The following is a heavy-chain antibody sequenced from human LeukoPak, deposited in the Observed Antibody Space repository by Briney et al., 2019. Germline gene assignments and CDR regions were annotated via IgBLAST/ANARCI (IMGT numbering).Heavy chain of an antibody. CDR2: ISGSGGST. CDR1: GFTFSSYA. Sequence: GGSLRLSCAASGFTFSSYAMSWVRQAPGKGLEWVSAISGSGGSTYYADSVKGRFTISRDNSKNTLYLQMNSLRAEDTAAYYCARGTSGSYPNFVFDYWGQGTLVTVSS. D-gene: IGHD1-26*01. J-gene: IGHJ4*02. CDR3: ARGTSGSYPNFVFDY. V-gene: IGHV3-23*01.